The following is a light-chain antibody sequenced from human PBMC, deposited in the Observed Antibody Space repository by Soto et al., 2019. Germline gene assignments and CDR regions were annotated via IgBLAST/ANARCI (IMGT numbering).Light chain of an antibody. CDR3: QQYGSSPPGIT. CDR1: QSVSSN. J-gene: IGKJ5*01. CDR2: GAS. Sequence: EIVMTQSPATLSVSPGERATLSCRASQSVSSNLAWYQQKPGQAPRLLIYGASSRATGIPDRFSGSGSGTDFTLTISRLEPEDFAVYYCQQYGSSPPGITFGQGTRRRL. V-gene: IGKV3-20*01.